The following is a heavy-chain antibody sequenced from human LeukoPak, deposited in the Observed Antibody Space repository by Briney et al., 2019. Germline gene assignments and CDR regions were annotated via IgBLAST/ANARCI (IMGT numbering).Heavy chain of an antibody. Sequence: GGSLRLSCAASGFTFSSYSMNWVRPAPGKGLEWVSSISSSSSYIYYADSVKGRFTISRDNAKNSLYLQMNSLRAEDTAVYYCARDYSNSSGLDYWGQGTLVTVS. V-gene: IGHV3-21*01. CDR1: GFTFSSYS. D-gene: IGHD6-6*01. CDR2: ISSSSSYI. J-gene: IGHJ4*02. CDR3: ARDYSNSSGLDY.